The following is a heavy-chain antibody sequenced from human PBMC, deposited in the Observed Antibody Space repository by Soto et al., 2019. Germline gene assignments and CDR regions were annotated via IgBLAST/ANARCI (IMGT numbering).Heavy chain of an antibody. J-gene: IGHJ3*02. CDR2: IYYSGST. V-gene: IGHV4-59*01. Sequence: SETLSLTFTVSGGSISSYYWNWIRQHPGKGLEWIGHIYYSGSTNYNPSLKSRVTILVDTSKNQFSLKLSSVPAADTAVYYCARCNTAMVDAFDIWGQGTMVA. CDR1: GGSISSYY. D-gene: IGHD5-18*01. CDR3: ARCNTAMVDAFDI.